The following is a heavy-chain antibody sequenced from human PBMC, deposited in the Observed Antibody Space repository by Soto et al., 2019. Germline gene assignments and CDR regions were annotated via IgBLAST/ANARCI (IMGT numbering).Heavy chain of an antibody. CDR2: IRHSGST. D-gene: IGHD5-18*01. CDR1: GGHFSGFY. J-gene: IGHJ6*02. Sequence: SETLSLTCAVSGGHFSGFYCCWIRQPPGTGLEWIGEIRHSGSTNYNPSPTRRVTVSVDTSTTQNPLKLNSVTAADTAVYYCAIDGGYSKAAEYYYYYYMDNWGQGTTVTVSS. CDR3: AIDGGYSKAAEYYYYYYMDN. V-gene: IGHV4-34*01.